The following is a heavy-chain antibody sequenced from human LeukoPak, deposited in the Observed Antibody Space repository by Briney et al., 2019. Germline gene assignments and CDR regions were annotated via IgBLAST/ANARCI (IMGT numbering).Heavy chain of an antibody. CDR3: ARDAYSGYEDDAFDI. Sequence: ASVKVSCKASGYTFTDYYMHWVRPAPGQGLEWMGRINPNSGGTNYAHKLQGRVTMTRDTSISTAYMELSRLRYDGTAGYNCARDAYSGYEDDAFDIWGQGTMGTVSS. V-gene: IGHV1-2*06. CDR1: GYTFTDYY. D-gene: IGHD5-12*01. CDR2: INPNSGGT. J-gene: IGHJ3*02.